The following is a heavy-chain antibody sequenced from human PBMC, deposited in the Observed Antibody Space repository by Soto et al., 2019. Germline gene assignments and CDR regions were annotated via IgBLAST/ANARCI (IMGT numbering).Heavy chain of an antibody. CDR3: ARDPEMHHTAFDY. CDR2: IYYSGST. J-gene: IGHJ4*02. CDR1: GDSVTSGSDY. V-gene: IGHV4-61*01. Sequence: SETLSLTCTFSGDSVTSGSDYWIWIRQPPGKGLEWIGDIYYSGSTNYNPSLKGRVTISVDTSKNQFSLKLSSVTAADTAVYYCARDPEMHHTAFDYWGQGALVTVSS.